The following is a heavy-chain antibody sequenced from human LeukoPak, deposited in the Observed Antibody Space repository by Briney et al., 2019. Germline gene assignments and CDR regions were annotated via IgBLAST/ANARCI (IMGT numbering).Heavy chain of an antibody. Sequence: SETLSLTCTVSGGSISSYYWSWIRQSPGRGLEWLGNIFYNGGPYYNPSFKSRVAISVDTSKNHFSLTLNAVTAADTAVYYCASYSGIYSAFEIWSQGTLVTVSS. CDR3: ASYSGIYSAFEI. J-gene: IGHJ3*02. CDR1: GGSISSYY. D-gene: IGHD1-26*01. CDR2: IFYNGGP. V-gene: IGHV4-59*08.